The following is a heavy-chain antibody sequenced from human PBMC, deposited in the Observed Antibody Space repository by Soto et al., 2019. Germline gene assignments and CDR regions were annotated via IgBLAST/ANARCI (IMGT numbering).Heavy chain of an antibody. V-gene: IGHV1-58*01. CDR1: GFTFTSSA. D-gene: IGHD1-7*01. CDR3: AAGGANWNYVIFDY. Sequence: SVKVSCKASGFTFTSSAVQWVRQARGQRLEWIGWIVVGSGNKNYAQKFQERVTITRDMSTSTAYKELSSLRSEDTAVYYCAAGGANWNYVIFDYWGQGTLVTVSS. J-gene: IGHJ4*02. CDR2: IVVGSGNK.